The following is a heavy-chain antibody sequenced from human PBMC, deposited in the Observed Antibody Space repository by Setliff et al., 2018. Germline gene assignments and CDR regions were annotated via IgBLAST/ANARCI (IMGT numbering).Heavy chain of an antibody. CDR3: AGTPARGTTWLSPFDY. Sequence: SLTCTVSGGSVGSGNFYWSWIRQTAGKGLEWIGLIQGSGNTNYNPSLQSRVTISIDTSKNQFSLKMTSVTAADTALYYCAGTPARGTTWLSPFDYWGQGTLVTVSS. J-gene: IGHJ4*02. V-gene: IGHV4-61*02. CDR1: GGSVGSGNFY. D-gene: IGHD5-12*01. CDR2: IQGSGNT.